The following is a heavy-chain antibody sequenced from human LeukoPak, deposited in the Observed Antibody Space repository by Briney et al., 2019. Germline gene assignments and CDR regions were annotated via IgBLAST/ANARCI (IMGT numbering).Heavy chain of an antibody. CDR1: GFTFSSYA. V-gene: IGHV3-23*01. D-gene: IGHD2-15*01. CDR3: AKEGGPPNGVVAATYYFDY. CDR2: ISGSGGST. J-gene: IGHJ4*02. Sequence: PGGSLRLSCAASGFTFSSYAMSCVRQAPGNGLEWVSAISGSGGSTYYADSGKCRFTISRENSKPTLYLQMNRLRAEDTAVYYCAKEGGPPNGVVAATYYFDYWGQGTLVTVSS.